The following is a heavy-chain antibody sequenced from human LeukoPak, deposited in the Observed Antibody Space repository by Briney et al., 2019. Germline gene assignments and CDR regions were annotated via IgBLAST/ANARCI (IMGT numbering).Heavy chain of an antibody. CDR2: ISGSGGST. J-gene: IGHJ4*02. CDR3: AKVGPLLWFGELAVFDY. D-gene: IGHD3-10*01. Sequence: GGSLRLSCAASGFTFSSYAMSWVRQAPGQGLEWVSAISGSGGSTYYADSVKGRFTISRDNSKNTLYLQMNSLRAEDTAVYYCAKVGPLLWFGELAVFDYWGQGTLVTVSS. CDR1: GFTFSSYA. V-gene: IGHV3-23*01.